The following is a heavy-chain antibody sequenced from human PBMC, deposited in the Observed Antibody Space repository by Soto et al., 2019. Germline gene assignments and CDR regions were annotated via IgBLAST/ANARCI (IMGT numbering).Heavy chain of an antibody. CDR2: IYPGDSDT. CDR3: ARHGCSSTSCYNYYYYGMDV. V-gene: IGHV5-51*01. D-gene: IGHD2-2*02. Sequence: GESLKISCKGSGYSFTSYWIGWARRMPGKGLEWMGIIYPGDSDTRYSPSFQGQVTISADKSISTAYLQWSSLKASDTAMYYCARHGCSSTSCYNYYYYGMDVWGQGTTVTVSS. CDR1: GYSFTSYW. J-gene: IGHJ6*02.